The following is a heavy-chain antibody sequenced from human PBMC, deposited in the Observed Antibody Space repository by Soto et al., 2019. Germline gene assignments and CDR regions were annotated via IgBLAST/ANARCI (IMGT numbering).Heavy chain of an antibody. J-gene: IGHJ4*02. CDR3: ATHLWFGESSFDY. CDR1: GYTLTELS. V-gene: IGHV1-24*01. Sequence: ASVKVSCKVSGYTLTELSMHWVRQAPGKGLEWMGGFDPEDGETIYAQKFQGRVTMTEDTSTDTAYMELSSLGSEDTAVYYCATHLWFGESSFDYWGQGTLVTVSS. D-gene: IGHD3-10*01. CDR2: FDPEDGET.